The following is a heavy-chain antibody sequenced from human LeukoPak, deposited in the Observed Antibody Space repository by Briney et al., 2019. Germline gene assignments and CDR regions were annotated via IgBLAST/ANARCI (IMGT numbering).Heavy chain of an antibody. Sequence: SETLSLTCTVSGGSVSSGSYYWSWIRQPPGKGLEWIGYIYYSGSTNYNPSLKSRVTISVDTSKNQFSLKLSSVTAADTAVYYCARDTPVYGQLVYERCYYYYMDVWGKGTTVTVSS. CDR2: IYYSGST. J-gene: IGHJ6*03. CDR1: GGSVSSGSYY. D-gene: IGHD6-13*01. V-gene: IGHV4-61*01. CDR3: ARDTPVYGQLVYERCYYYYMDV.